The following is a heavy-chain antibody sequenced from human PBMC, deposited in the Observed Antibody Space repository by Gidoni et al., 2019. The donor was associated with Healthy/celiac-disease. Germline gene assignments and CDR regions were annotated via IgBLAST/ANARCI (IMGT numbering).Heavy chain of an antibody. CDR1: GFTFSSYS. V-gene: IGHV3-21*01. CDR2: ISSSSSYI. D-gene: IGHD6-13*01. Sequence: EVQLVESGGGLVKPGGSLRLSCAASGFTFSSYSMNWVRQAPGKGLEWVSSISSSSSYIYYADSVKGRFTISRDNAKNSLYLQMNSLRAEDTAVYYCARVMGPIEIAPLGFDYWGQGTLVTVSS. CDR3: ARVMGPIEIAPLGFDY. J-gene: IGHJ4*02.